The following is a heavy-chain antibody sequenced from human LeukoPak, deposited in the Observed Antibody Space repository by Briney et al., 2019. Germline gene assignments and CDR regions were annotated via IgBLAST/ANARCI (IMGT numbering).Heavy chain of an antibody. Sequence: GGSLRLSCAASGFTFSSYAMHWVRQAPGKGLEWVANIKQDGSEKYYVDSVKGRFTISRDNAKNSLYLQMNSLRAEDTAVYYCARDPTGSSGWFRWFDPWGQGTLVTVSS. CDR3: ARDPTGSSGWFRWFDP. CDR1: GFTFSSYA. CDR2: IKQDGSEK. D-gene: IGHD6-19*01. V-gene: IGHV3-7*01. J-gene: IGHJ5*02.